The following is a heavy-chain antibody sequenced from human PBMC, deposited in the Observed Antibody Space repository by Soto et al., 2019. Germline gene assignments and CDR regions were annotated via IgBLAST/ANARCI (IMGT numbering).Heavy chain of an antibody. Sequence: QVQLMQSGGGVVQPGRSLTLSCAASGFPFSSYNIHWVRQAPGKGLEWLALISYDENIKSYADSVRGRFTVSRDNFKNVLYLQMDSLGSEDTAVYYCARIANWYFCASWGQGTLVSVS. CDR2: ISYDENIK. CDR1: GFPFSSYN. J-gene: IGHJ4*02. CDR3: ARIANWYFCAS. V-gene: IGHV3-30*17. D-gene: IGHD1-26*01.